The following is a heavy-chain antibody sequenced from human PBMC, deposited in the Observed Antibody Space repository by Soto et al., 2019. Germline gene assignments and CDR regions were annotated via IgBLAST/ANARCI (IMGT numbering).Heavy chain of an antibody. J-gene: IGHJ6*02. CDR3: AREVPQFALGMDV. V-gene: IGHV1-69*06. D-gene: IGHD3-10*01. Sequence: GASVKVSCKASGGTFSSYAISWVRQAPGRGLEWMGGIIPIFGTANYAQKFQGRVTITADKSTSTAYMELSSLRSEDTAMYYCAREVPQFALGMDVWGQGTTVTVSS. CDR2: IIPIFGTA. CDR1: GGTFSSYA.